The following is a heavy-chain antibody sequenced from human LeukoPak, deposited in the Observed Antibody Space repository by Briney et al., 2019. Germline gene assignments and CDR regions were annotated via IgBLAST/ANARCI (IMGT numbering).Heavy chain of an antibody. Sequence: GASVKVSCKASGYTFTNYYMHWVRQAPGRGLEWMGIINPSGDRTSYAQKFQGRLTMTRDTSTDTVYMEMRSLKSDDTAVYYCGRERDRWTDLCVLEYWDQGTLVTVSS. J-gene: IGHJ4*02. CDR3: GRERDRWTDLCVLEY. D-gene: IGHD2/OR15-2a*01. CDR1: GYTFTNYY. CDR2: INPSGDRT. V-gene: IGHV1-46*01.